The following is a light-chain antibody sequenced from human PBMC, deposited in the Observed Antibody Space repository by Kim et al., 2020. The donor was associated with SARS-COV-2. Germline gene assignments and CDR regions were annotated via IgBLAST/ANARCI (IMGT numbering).Light chain of an antibody. CDR2: AAS. J-gene: IGKJ2*01. CDR1: QEIHNL. V-gene: IGKV1-12*01. Sequence: SATGGDRVTITCRARQEIHNLLAWYQQKPGKAPKLLISAASNLESGVPSRFSGSGSGADFTLTISSLQPEDFATYYCQQANSFPRTFGQGTKLEI. CDR3: QQANSFPRT.